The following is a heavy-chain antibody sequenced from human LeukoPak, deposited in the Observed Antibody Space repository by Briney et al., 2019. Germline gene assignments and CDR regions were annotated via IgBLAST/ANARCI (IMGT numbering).Heavy chain of an antibody. CDR3: ATRLRRQNYYYYYMDV. CDR1: GYTLTELS. CDR2: FDPEDGET. D-gene: IGHD6-25*01. Sequence: ASVKVSCKVSGYTLTELSMHWVRQAPGKGLEWMGGFDPEDGETIYAQKFQGRVTMTEDTSTDTAYMELSSLRSEDTAVYYCATRLRRQNYYYYYMDVWGKGTTVTISS. J-gene: IGHJ6*03. V-gene: IGHV1-24*01.